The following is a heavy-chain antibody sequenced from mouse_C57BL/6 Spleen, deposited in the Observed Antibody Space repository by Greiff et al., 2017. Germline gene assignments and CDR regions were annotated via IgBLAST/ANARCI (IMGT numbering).Heavy chain of an antibody. CDR3: AREGLDSNYEAWFAY. D-gene: IGHD2-5*01. CDR2: INPNNGGT. J-gene: IGHJ3*01. Sequence: VQLKESGPELVKPGASVKMSCKASGYTFTDYNMHWVKQSHGKSLEWIGYINPNNGGTSYNQKFKGKATLTVNKSSSTAYMELRSLTSEDSAVYYCAREGLDSNYEAWFAYWGQGTLVTVSA. V-gene: IGHV1-22*01. CDR1: GYTFTDYN.